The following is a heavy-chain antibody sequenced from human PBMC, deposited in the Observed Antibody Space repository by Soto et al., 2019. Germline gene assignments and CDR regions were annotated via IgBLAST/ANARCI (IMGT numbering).Heavy chain of an antibody. V-gene: IGHV1-18*01. CDR1: GYSFITYG. CDR2: ISTYNGNI. J-gene: IGHJ2*01. CDR3: AGGGYTSSSTWHWYFDL. D-gene: IGHD6-13*01. Sequence: QVQLVQSGAEVKKPGASVKVSCKASGYSFITYGISWVRQAPGQGLEWMAWISTYNGNIKYAEKLQGRVTVTTDTSTSTAYMELRSLRSDDTAVYYCAGGGYTSSSTWHWYFDLWGRGTLLTVSS.